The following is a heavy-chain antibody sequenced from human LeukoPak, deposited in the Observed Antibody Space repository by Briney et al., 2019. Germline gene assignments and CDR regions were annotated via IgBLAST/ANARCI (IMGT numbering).Heavy chain of an antibody. J-gene: IGHJ5*02. V-gene: IGHV4-31*03. CDR2: IYYSGST. D-gene: IGHD2-8*02. Sequence: SETLSLTCTVSSGSISSGGYYWSWIRQHPGTGLEWIGYIYYSGSTYYNPSLKSRVTISVDTSKNQFSLKLSSVTAADTAVYYCARADYGTGGWFDPWGQGTLVTVSS. CDR1: SGSISSGGYY. CDR3: ARADYGTGGWFDP.